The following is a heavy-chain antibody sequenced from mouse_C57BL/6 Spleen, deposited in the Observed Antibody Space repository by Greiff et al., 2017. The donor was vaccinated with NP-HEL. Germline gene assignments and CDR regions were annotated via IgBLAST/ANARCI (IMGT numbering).Heavy chain of an antibody. V-gene: IGHV5-6*01. CDR3: ARQGGSRFYYFDY. J-gene: IGHJ2*01. CDR2: ISSGGSYT. Sequence: EVQLVESGGDLVKPGGSLKLSCAASGFTFSSYGMSWVRQTPDKRLEWVATISSGGSYTYYPDSVKGRFTISRDNAKNTLYLQMSSLKSADTAMYYCARQGGSRFYYFDYWGQGTTLTVSS. CDR1: GFTFSSYG. D-gene: IGHD1-1*01.